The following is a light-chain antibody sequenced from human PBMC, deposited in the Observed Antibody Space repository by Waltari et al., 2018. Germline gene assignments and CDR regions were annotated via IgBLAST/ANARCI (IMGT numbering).Light chain of an antibody. V-gene: IGLV2-14*03. J-gene: IGLJ1*01. CDR1: SSDVGGYNY. Sequence: QSALTQPASVSGSPGQSITISCTGTSSDVGGYNYVSWYQQHPGKDPKLMIYDVTKRPSGVSRRFSGSKSGNTASLTISWLQAEDEADYYCNSYTSTRYFFGTGTKVTVL. CDR2: DVT. CDR3: NSYTSTRYF.